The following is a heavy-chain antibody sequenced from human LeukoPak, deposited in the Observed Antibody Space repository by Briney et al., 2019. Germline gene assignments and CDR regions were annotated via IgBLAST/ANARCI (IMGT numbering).Heavy chain of an antibody. J-gene: IGHJ6*03. CDR2: ISYDGSNK. D-gene: IGHD1-20*01. Sequence: GRSLRLSCAASGFTSSSYGMHWVRQAPGKGLEWVAVISYDGSNKYYADSVKGRFTISRDNSKNTLYLQMNSLRAEDTAVYYCARLTGTTWGYYYYMDVWGKGTTVTVSS. CDR1: GFTSSSYG. CDR3: ARLTGTTWGYYYYMDV. V-gene: IGHV3-30*03.